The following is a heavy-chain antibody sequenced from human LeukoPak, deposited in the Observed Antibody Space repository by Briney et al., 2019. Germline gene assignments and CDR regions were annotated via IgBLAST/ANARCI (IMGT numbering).Heavy chain of an antibody. CDR3: ARGRYCSRTSCYPDYYYIGV. CDR2: TYYRSKWYN. V-gene: IGHV6-1*01. D-gene: IGHD2-2*01. J-gene: IGHJ6*03. Sequence: SQTLSLTCVISGDSVSSNSAAWNWIRQSPSRGLEWLGRTYYRSKWYNDYAVSVKSRITINPDTSKNQFSLQLNSVTPEDTAVYYCARGRYCSRTSCYPDYYYIGVWAKGTTVTISS. CDR1: GDSVSSNSAA.